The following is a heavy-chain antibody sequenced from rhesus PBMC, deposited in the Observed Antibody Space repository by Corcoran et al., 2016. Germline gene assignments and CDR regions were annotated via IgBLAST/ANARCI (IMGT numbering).Heavy chain of an antibody. V-gene: IGHV4-160*01. Sequence: QVQLQPWGEGLVKPSELPSLTCAVYGGSVSGYWWGWIRHPPRKGLEWIGRILSGGSTNHNPSLKSRVTISIATSKNQFSLKLSSVTAAGTAVYYCARHEVRYSSGWYGVGDYWGQGVLVTVSS. D-gene: IGHD6-31*01. CDR3: ARHEVRYSSGWYGVGDY. CDR2: ILSGGST. CDR1: GGSVSGYW. J-gene: IGHJ4*01.